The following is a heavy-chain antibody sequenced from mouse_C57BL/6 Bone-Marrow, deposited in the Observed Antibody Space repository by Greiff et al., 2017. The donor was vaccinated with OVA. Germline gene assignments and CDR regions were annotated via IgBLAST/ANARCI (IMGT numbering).Heavy chain of an antibody. CDR1: GYAFTNYL. V-gene: IGHV1-54*01. CDR3: ARRRYSKCDYYAMDY. CDR2: INPGSGGT. J-gene: IGHJ4*01. D-gene: IGHD2-5*01. Sequence: QVQLQQSGAELVRPGTSVKVSCKASGYAFTNYLIEWVKQRPGQGLEWIGGINPGSGGTYYNEKFKGKATLTADKSSSTAYMQLSSLTSEDAAVDFCARRRYSKCDYYAMDYWGQGTSVTVSS.